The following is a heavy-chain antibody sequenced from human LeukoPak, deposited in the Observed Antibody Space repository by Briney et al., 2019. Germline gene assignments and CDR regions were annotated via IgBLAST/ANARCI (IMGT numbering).Heavy chain of an antibody. V-gene: IGHV1-18*01. J-gene: IGHJ6*02. CDR1: GYTFTSYG. Sequence: ASVKVSCKASGYTFTSYGISWVRQAPGQGLEWMGWISAYNGNANYAQKLQGRVTMTTDTSTSTAYMELRSLRSDDTAVYYCARDYGYYDFWSGFIQSAYYGMDVWGQGTTVTVSS. CDR3: ARDYGYYDFWSGFIQSAYYGMDV. CDR2: ISAYNGNA. D-gene: IGHD3-3*01.